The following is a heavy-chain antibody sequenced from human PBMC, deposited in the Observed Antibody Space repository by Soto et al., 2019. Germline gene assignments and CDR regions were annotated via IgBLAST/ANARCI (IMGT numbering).Heavy chain of an antibody. J-gene: IGHJ6*03. CDR3: AGTTSHYWYYMDV. CDR2: TYYRTRWYY. Sequence: SQTRTVTCVVSGNSGSSNRAAWNWIRQSPSRGLEWLGRTYYRTRWYYDYAVSVRSRITVNPDTSKNQFSLQLTSVTPEDTAVYYCAGTTSHYWYYMDVWGKGTTVTVSS. D-gene: IGHD1-7*01. CDR1: GNSGSSNRAA. V-gene: IGHV6-1*01.